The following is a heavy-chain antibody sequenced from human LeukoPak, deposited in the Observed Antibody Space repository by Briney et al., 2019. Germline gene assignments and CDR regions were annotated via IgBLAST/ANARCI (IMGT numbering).Heavy chain of an antibody. CDR3: AKASDILVVVAASFDY. D-gene: IGHD2-15*01. J-gene: IGHJ4*02. V-gene: IGHV3-23*01. CDR1: GFTFSSYA. CDR2: ISGSGGST. Sequence: GGSLRLSCAASGFTFSSYAMSWVRQAPGKGLEWVSAISGSGGSTYYADSVKGRFTISRDNSKNTLYLQMNSLRAEDTAVYYCAKASDILVVVAASFDYWGQGTLVTVSS.